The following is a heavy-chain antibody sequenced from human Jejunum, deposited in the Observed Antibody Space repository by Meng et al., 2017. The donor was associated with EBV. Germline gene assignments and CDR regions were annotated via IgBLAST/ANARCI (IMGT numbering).Heavy chain of an antibody. CDR3: ARGASYGSALP. V-gene: IGHV1-8*01. CDR2: MNPNRGNT. D-gene: IGHD5-18*01. CDR1: GYTFTSNE. Sequence: VTLGRPGVGVTMPGAPIKVSFKACGYTFTSNEFTWVRQATGQGLEWMGWMNPNRGNTGYAQKFQGRVTMTRNTSISTAYMELSSLRSEDTAVYYCARGASYGSALPWGQGTLVTVSS. J-gene: IGHJ5*02.